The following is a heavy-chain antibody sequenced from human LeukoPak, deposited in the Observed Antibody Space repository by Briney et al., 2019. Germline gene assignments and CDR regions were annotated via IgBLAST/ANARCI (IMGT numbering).Heavy chain of an antibody. CDR2: INPNGGHT. CDR3: ARSKDNRGYDVRHLDY. J-gene: IGHJ4*02. CDR1: GYTFTGYY. Sequence: ASVKVSCKASGYTFTGYYMQWVRQAPGQGPEWMGMINPNGGHTDYAQNFQGRVTMTRDMSTSTVYMELSSLRSEDTAVFYCARSKDNRGYDVRHLDYWGQGTLVTVSS. V-gene: IGHV1-46*01. D-gene: IGHD1-14*01.